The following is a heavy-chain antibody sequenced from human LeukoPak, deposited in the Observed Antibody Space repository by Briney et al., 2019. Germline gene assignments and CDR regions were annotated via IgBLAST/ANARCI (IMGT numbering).Heavy chain of an antibody. V-gene: IGHV4-38-2*02. CDR3: ARTELGWFDP. Sequence: PSETLSLTCTVSGYSISSGYYRGWIRQPPGKGLEWIGSIYHSGSTYYNPSLKSRVTISVDTSKTQFSLKLSSVTAADTAVYYCARTELGWFDPWGQGTLVTVSS. CDR1: GYSISSGYY. CDR2: IYHSGST. D-gene: IGHD7-27*01. J-gene: IGHJ5*02.